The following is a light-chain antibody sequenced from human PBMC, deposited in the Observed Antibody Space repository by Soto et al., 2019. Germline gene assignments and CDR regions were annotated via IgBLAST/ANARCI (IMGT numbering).Light chain of an antibody. CDR3: QQDGT. CDR1: QSISSTY. V-gene: IGKV3-20*01. Sequence: EIVLTQSPGTLSLSPGERATLSCRASQSISSTYLAWYQQKPAQAHRLLIYGASSRATDIPDRFSGSGSGKDFTLTIRRLAPEDFAVYYCQQDGTFGRGTKVEIK. J-gene: IGKJ1*01. CDR2: GAS.